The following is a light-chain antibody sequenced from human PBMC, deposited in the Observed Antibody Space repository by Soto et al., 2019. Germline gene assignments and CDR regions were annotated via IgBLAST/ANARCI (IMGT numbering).Light chain of an antibody. CDR2: EVS. Sequence: QSVMTQPASVSGSPGQSITISCTGTSSDVGSYNLVSWYQQHPGKAPKLMIYEVSKRPSGVSNRFSGSKSGNTASLTISGLQAEDEADYYCCSYAGSSTPRVFGVGTKLTVL. CDR1: SSDVGSYNL. V-gene: IGLV2-23*02. CDR3: CSYAGSSTPRV. J-gene: IGLJ2*01.